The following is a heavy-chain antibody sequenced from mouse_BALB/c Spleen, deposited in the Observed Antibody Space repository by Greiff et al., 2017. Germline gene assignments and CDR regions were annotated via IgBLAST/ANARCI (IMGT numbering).Heavy chain of an antibody. V-gene: IGHV5-4*02. J-gene: IGHJ3*01. D-gene: IGHD2-1*01. CDR3: AREGDGNRFAY. CDR1: GFTFSDYY. CDR2: ISDGGSYT. Sequence: EVKLVESGGGLVKPGGSLKLSCAASGFTFSDYYMYWVRQTPEKRLEWVATISDGGSYTYYPDSVKGRFTISRDNAKNNLYLQMSSLKSEDTAMYYCAREGDGNRFAYWGQGTLVTVSA.